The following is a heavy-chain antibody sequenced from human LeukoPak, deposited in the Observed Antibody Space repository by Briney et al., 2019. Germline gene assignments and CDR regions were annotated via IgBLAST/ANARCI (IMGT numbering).Heavy chain of an antibody. V-gene: IGHV4-39*07. J-gene: IGHJ4*02. D-gene: IGHD3-16*01. CDR1: GGSISSSSYY. CDR3: ARGLYAYLKY. Sequence: SETLSLTCTVSGGSISSSSYYWSWIRQPPGKGLEWIGEINHSGSTYYNPSLKSRVTISVDTSKNQFSLKLSSVTAADTAVYYCARGLYAYLKYWGQGTLVTVSS. CDR2: INHSGST.